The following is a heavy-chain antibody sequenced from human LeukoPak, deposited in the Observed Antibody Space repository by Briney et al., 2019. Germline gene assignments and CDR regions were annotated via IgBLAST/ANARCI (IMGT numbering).Heavy chain of an antibody. J-gene: IGHJ4*02. CDR1: GYTFTSYA. D-gene: IGHD3-10*01. CDR2: INAGNGNT. Sequence: EASVTVSFKASGYTFTSYAMHWVRQAPGQRLEWMGWINAGNGNTKYSQKFQGRVTITRDTSASTAYMELSSLRSEDTAVYYCARLNGSGSYYTIFDYWGQGTLVTVSS. V-gene: IGHV1-3*01. CDR3: ARLNGSGSYYTIFDY.